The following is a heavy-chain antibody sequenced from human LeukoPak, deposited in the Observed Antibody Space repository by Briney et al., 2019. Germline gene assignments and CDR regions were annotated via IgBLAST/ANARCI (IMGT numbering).Heavy chain of an antibody. D-gene: IGHD3-10*01. V-gene: IGHV1-2*02. J-gene: IGHJ4*02. Sequence: ASVKDSCKASGYTFTGYYMHWVRQAPGQGLEWMGWINPNSGGTNYAQKFQGRVTMTRDTSISTAYMELSRLRSDDTAVYYCARDPSYYYGSGSGFDYWGQGTLVTVSS. CDR1: GYTFTGYY. CDR3: ARDPSYYYGSGSGFDY. CDR2: INPNSGGT.